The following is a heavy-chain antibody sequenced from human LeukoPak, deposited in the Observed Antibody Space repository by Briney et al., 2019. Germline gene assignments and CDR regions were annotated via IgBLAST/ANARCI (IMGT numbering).Heavy chain of an antibody. D-gene: IGHD3-3*01. CDR3: ARRDPNYDLAWFDP. V-gene: IGHV4-4*07. CDR2: IYTSGST. CDR1: GGSISSYY. J-gene: IGHJ5*02. Sequence: SETLSLTCTVSGGSISSYYWSWIRQPAGKGLEWIGRIYTSGSTNYNPSLKSRVTMSVDTSKNQFSLKLSSVTAADTAVYYCARRDPNYDLAWFDPWGQGTLVTVSS.